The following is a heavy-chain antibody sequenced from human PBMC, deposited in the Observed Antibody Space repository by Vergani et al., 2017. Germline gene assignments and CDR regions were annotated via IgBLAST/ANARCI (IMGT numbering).Heavy chain of an antibody. D-gene: IGHD3-3*01. CDR2: INHSGST. V-gene: IGHV4-34*01. CDR1: GGSFSGYY. Sequence: QVQLQQWGAGLLKPSETLSLTCAVYGGSFSGYYWRWIRQPPGTGLEWIGEINHSGSTNYNPSLKSRVTISVDTSKNQYFLMLSSVTAADTAVYYCAIGRTYYDVWSGYYSRGLFDYWGQGTLVTVSS. CDR3: AIGRTYYDVWSGYYSRGLFDY. J-gene: IGHJ4*02.